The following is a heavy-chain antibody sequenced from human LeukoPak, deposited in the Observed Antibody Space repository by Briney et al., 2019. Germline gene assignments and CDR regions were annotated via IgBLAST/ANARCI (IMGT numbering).Heavy chain of an antibody. D-gene: IGHD1-26*01. V-gene: IGHV4-34*01. CDR3: ARPRIVGARAFDY. CDR1: GGSFSGYY. J-gene: IGHJ4*02. Sequence: SETLSLTCAVYGGSFSGYYWSWIRQPPGKGLEWIGEINHSGSTNYNPSLKSRVTISVDTSKNQFSLKLSSVTAADTAVYYCARPRIVGARAFDYWGQGTPVTVSS. CDR2: INHSGST.